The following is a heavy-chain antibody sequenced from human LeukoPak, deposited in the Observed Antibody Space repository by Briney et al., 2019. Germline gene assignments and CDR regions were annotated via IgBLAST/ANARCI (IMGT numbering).Heavy chain of an antibody. J-gene: IGHJ4*02. CDR3: ARAWYDSSGYYSFDY. V-gene: IGHV3-53*01. Sequence: GGSLTLSCAASGFTVSSNYMSWVRQAPGKGLEWVSVIYSGGSTYYADSVKGRFTISRDNSKNTLYLQMNSLRAEDTAVYYCARAWYDSSGYYSFDYWGQGTLVTVSS. CDR2: IYSGGST. D-gene: IGHD3-22*01. CDR1: GFTVSSNY.